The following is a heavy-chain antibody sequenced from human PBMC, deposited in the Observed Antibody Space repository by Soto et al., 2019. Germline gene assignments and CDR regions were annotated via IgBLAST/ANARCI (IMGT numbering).Heavy chain of an antibody. CDR2: IDTSGHST. V-gene: IGHV3-74*01. Sequence: GGSLRLSCEASGFVFTNFWMHWVRHVPGKGLVWVARIDTSGHSTNYAESVKGRFTISRDNAKNTVSLQMNSLRVEDTGVYYCAKDSWYFDLWSQGAQVTVSS. D-gene: IGHD6-13*01. CDR1: GFVFTNFW. J-gene: IGHJ4*02. CDR3: AKDSWYFDL.